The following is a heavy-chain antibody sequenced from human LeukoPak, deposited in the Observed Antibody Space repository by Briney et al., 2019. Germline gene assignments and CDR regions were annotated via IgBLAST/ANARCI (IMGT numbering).Heavy chain of an antibody. V-gene: IGHV3-74*01. J-gene: IGHJ4*02. CDR2: INSDGSST. Sequence: PGGSLRLSCAASGFTFSSYWMHWVRHAPGKGLVWVSRINSDGSSTSYADSVKGRFTISRDNAKNTLYLQMNSLRAEDTAVYYCARGATAVAGFTYFDYWGQGTLVTVSS. CDR3: ARGATAVAGFTYFDY. D-gene: IGHD6-19*01. CDR1: GFTFSSYW.